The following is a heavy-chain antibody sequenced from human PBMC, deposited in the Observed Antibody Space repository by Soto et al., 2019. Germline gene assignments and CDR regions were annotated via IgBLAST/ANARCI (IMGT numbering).Heavy chain of an antibody. V-gene: IGHV4-59*01. J-gene: IGHJ5*02. CDR1: GTSITTYY. D-gene: IGHD3-10*01. CDR3: ARDWDSSGLFEP. CDR2: ISYSGST. Sequence: PSETLSLTCSVSGTSITTYYWSWIRQPPGKGLEWIGSISYSGSTKYNPSLESRVMISLDTSKNQFSLRLTSVTAADTALYYCARDWDSSGLFEPWGQGALVT.